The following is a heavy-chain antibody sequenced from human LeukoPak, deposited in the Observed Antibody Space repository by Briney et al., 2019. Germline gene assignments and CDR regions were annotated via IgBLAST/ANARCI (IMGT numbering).Heavy chain of an antibody. CDR2: INHTGST. CDR3: ARGSSAVTR. V-gene: IGHV4-34*01. CDR1: GGSLSGYY. D-gene: IGHD2-15*01. J-gene: IGHJ4*02. Sequence: SETLSLTCAVYGGSLSGYYWSWIRQPPGKGLEWIGEINHTGSTNYNPSLKSRVTISGDTSKNQFSLKLSSVTAADTAVYYCARGSSAVTRWGQGTLVTVS.